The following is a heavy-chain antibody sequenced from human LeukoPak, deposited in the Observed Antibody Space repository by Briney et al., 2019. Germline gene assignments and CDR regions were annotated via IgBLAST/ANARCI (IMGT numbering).Heavy chain of an antibody. CDR2: IRIKAHSGTA. Sequence: PGGSLRLSCTASGFTFGDYAMSWVRQAPGKGLEWVSFIRIKAHSGTAEYAASVKGRFTISRDDSKSIAYLQMDGLKTEDTAVYYCAGGGPHDILTGRSGYFAYWGQGTLVTVSS. D-gene: IGHD3-9*01. CDR1: GFTFGDYA. J-gene: IGHJ4*02. CDR3: AGGGPHDILTGRSGYFAY. V-gene: IGHV3-49*04.